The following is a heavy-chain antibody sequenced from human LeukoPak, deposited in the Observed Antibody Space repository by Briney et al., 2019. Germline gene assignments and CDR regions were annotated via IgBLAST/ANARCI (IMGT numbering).Heavy chain of an antibody. CDR2: IYHSGST. Sequence: PSETLSLTCAVSGYSNSSGYYWGWIRRPPGKGLEWIGSIYHSGSTYYNPSLKSRVTISVDTSKNQFSLKLSSVTAADTAVYYCARGFLEDYYGSGAGYWGQGTLVTVSS. J-gene: IGHJ4*02. CDR3: ARGFLEDYYGSGAGY. V-gene: IGHV4-38-2*01. CDR1: GYSNSSGYY. D-gene: IGHD3-10*01.